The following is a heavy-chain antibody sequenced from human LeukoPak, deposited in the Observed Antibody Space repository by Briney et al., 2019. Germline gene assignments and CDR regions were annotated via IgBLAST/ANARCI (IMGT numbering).Heavy chain of an antibody. V-gene: IGHV3-74*01. Sequence: GGSLRLSCAAPGFTFSKYWMLWVRQAPGKGLDSVSRINTDGTVTTYADSVKGRFTVSRDNADNTMFLQMNSVRDEDTAVYYCATKQWLAPPPDSWGQGTPVTVSS. CDR3: ATKQWLAPPPDS. CDR2: INTDGTVT. J-gene: IGHJ4*02. CDR1: GFTFSKYW. D-gene: IGHD6-19*01.